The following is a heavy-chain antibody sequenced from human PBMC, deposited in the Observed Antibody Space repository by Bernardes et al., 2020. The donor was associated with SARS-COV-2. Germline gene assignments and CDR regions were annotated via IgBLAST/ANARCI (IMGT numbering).Heavy chain of an antibody. V-gene: IGHV3-53*04. Sequence: GGSLRLSCAASGFTVSSNYMSWVRQAPGKGLEWVSVIYSGGSTYYADSMKGRFTISRHNSKNTLYLQMNSLRAEDTAVYYCALTTYYYDSSGYFYWGQGTLVTVSS. J-gene: IGHJ4*02. CDR1: GFTVSSNY. D-gene: IGHD3-22*01. CDR2: IYSGGST. CDR3: ALTTYYYDSSGYFY.